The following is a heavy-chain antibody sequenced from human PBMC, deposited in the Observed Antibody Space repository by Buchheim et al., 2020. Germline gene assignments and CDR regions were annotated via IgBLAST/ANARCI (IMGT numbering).Heavy chain of an antibody. CDR2: ISYDGTNK. D-gene: IGHD2-15*01. J-gene: IGHJ4*02. Sequence: QVQLVESGGGMVQPGTSLRLSCAASGFTFSSYGMHWVRQAPGMGLEWVALISYDGTNKYYSDSVKGRFTIFRENSKNTLYLQMNSLRAEDTAVYFCAKDRGFCNGGSCYGFDYWGQGAL. CDR1: GFTFSSYG. V-gene: IGHV3-30*18. CDR3: AKDRGFCNGGSCYGFDY.